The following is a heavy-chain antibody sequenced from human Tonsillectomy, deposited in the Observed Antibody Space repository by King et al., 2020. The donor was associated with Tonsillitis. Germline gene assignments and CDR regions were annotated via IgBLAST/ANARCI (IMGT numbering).Heavy chain of an antibody. V-gene: IGHV4-61*02. CDR1: GASISSGNNY. CDR2: IHTSGST. CDR3: AKDGKVREKLCGGDCSVDV. J-gene: IGHJ6*04. Sequence: QLQESGPGLVKPSQTLSLTCAVSGASISSGNNYWSWIRQPAGKGLEWIGRIHTSGSTNYHPSLKSRVTMSLDTSKNQFSLKLNFVTAADTAVYYCAKDGKVREKLCGGDCSVDVWGKGTTVTVSS. D-gene: IGHD2-21*02.